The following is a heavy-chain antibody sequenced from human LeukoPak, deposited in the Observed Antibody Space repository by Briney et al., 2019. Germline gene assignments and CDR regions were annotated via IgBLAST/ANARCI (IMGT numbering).Heavy chain of an antibody. CDR1: GGTFSSYA. J-gene: IGHJ3*02. CDR3: ARSQLTCEWDVAFDI. CDR2: IIPIFGTA. V-gene: IGHV1-69*01. Sequence: SVKVSCKASGGTFSSYAISWVRQAPGQGLEWMGGIIPIFGTANYAQKFQGRVTITADESTSTAYMELSSLRSEDTAVYYCARSQLTCEWDVAFDIWGQGTMVTVSS. D-gene: IGHD1-26*01.